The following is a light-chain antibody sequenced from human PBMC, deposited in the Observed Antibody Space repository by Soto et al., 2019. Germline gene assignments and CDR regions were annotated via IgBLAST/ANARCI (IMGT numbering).Light chain of an antibody. V-gene: IGKV3-20*01. J-gene: IGKJ1*01. CDR1: QSVSSSY. CDR3: QQYGTSPPT. Sequence: EIVLTQSPGTLSLSPGEIATLSCRASQSVSSSYLAWYQQKPGQAPRLLIYGASSRATGIPDRFSVSGSVTDFTLTISSLEPEDFAVFYCQQYGTSPPTFGQGTKVEI. CDR2: GAS.